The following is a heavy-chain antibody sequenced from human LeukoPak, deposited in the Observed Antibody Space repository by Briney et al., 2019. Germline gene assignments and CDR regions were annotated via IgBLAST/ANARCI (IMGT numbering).Heavy chain of an antibody. V-gene: IGHV3-21*01. CDR2: ISGSGTSI. CDR1: GFTFNTYN. Sequence: GGSLRLSCAASGFTFNTYNLNWVRQAPGKGLEWVSSISGSGTSIYYADSVKGRFTISRDNAKNSLYLQMNSLRAEDTAVYYCARDFSTVTIYPKLNYWGQGTLVTVSS. J-gene: IGHJ4*02. CDR3: ARDFSTVTIYPKLNY. D-gene: IGHD4-17*01.